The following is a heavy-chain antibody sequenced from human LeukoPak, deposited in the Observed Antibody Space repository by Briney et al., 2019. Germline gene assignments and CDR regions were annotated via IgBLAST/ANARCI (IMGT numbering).Heavy chain of an antibody. CDR3: ARLWDYYGSGSVDY. CDR2: IHYSGST. CDR1: GGSVSTYY. D-gene: IGHD3-10*01. V-gene: IGHV4-59*08. J-gene: IGHJ4*02. Sequence: SETLSLTCTVSGGSVSTYYWSWIRQPPGKGLEWIGFIHYSGSTNYNPSLKSRVTISVDTSKNQFSLKLSSVTAADTAVYYCARLWDYYGSGSVDYWGQGTLVTVSS.